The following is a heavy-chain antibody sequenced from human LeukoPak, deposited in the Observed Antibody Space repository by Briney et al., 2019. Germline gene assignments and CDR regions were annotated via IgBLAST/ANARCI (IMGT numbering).Heavy chain of an antibody. CDR2: IRYDGSNK. Sequence: GGSLRLSXAASGFTFSSYGIHWVRQAPGKGLEWVAFIRYDGSNKYYADSVKGRFTISRDNSKNTLYLQMNSLRAEDTAVYYCAPRVVVIAAPFDYWGQGTLVTVSS. V-gene: IGHV3-30*02. CDR3: APRVVVIAAPFDY. J-gene: IGHJ4*02. D-gene: IGHD2-21*01. CDR1: GFTFSSYG.